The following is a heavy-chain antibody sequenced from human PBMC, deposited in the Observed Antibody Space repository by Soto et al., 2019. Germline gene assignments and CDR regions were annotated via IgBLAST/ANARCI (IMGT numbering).Heavy chain of an antibody. CDR2: IKQDGSEK. D-gene: IGHD6-13*01. V-gene: IGHV3-7*01. CDR1: GFTFSSYW. J-gene: IGHJ4*02. Sequence: PGGSLRLSCAASGFTFSSYWMSWVRQAPGKGLEWVANIKQDGSEKYYVDSVKGRFTISRDNANNSLFLQMSSLRAEDTAIYYCATSRTFDYWGQGTLVTVSS. CDR3: ATSRTFDY.